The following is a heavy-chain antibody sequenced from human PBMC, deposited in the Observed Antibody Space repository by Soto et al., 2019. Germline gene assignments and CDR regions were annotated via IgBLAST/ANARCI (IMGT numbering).Heavy chain of an antibody. Sequence: QVQLQESGPGLVKPSGTLSLTCAVSGGSISSGNWWSWVRQPPGKGLEWIGEIYHSGTTNYNPSLKSRVTISVYKSKNQFSLKLTSVTAADTAVYYCAREAIAVAATYYFDYWGQGTLVTVSS. CDR3: AREAIAVAATYYFDY. CDR2: IYHSGTT. CDR1: GGSISSGNW. V-gene: IGHV4-4*02. D-gene: IGHD6-19*01. J-gene: IGHJ4*02.